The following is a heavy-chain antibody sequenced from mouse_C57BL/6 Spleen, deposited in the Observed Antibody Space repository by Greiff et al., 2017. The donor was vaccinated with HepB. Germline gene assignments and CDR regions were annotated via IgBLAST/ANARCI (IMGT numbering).Heavy chain of an antibody. J-gene: IGHJ2*01. CDR3: AKEGLRDYDGFDY. Sequence: VHVKQSGAELVRPGSSVKMSCKTSGYTFTSYGINWVKQRPGQGLEWIGYIYIGNGYTEYNEKFKGKATLTSDTSSSTAYMQLSSLTSEDSAIYFCAKEGLRDYDGFDYWGQGTTLTVSS. V-gene: IGHV1-58*01. D-gene: IGHD2-4*01. CDR1: GYTFTSYG. CDR2: IYIGNGYT.